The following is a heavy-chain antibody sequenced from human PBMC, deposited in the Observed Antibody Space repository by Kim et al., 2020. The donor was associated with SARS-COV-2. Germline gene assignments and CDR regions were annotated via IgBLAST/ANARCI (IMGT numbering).Heavy chain of an antibody. D-gene: IGHD3-22*01. CDR2: IYYSGST. J-gene: IGHJ3*02. CDR1: GGSISSGGYY. V-gene: IGHV4-31*03. CDR3: ARAPVIVVVSIDSFDI. Sequence: SETLSLTCTVSGGSISSGGYYWSWIPPHPGKGLEWIGYIYYSGSTYSNPALKSRVTISVYTSKNQFTLKLSSVTDAATAVYYCARAPVIVVVSIDSFDIWGQGTMVTVSS.